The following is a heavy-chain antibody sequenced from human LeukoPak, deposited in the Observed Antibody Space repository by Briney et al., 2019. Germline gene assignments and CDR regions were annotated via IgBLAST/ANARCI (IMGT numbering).Heavy chain of an antibody. V-gene: IGHV3-23*01. J-gene: IGHJ5*02. Sequence: GGSLRLSCAASGFTLSSYAMSWVRQAPGKGLEWVSAISGSGGSTYYADSVKGRFTISRDNSKNTLYLQMNSLRAEDTAVYYCAKFGSGGSGGSWGFDPWGQGTLVTVSS. D-gene: IGHD2-15*01. CDR1: GFTLSSYA. CDR3: AKFGSGGSGGSWGFDP. CDR2: ISGSGGST.